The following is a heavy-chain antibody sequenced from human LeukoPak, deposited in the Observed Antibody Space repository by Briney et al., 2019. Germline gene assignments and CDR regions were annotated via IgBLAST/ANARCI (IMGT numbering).Heavy chain of an antibody. Sequence: PGGSLRLSCAASGFTFSSSSMSWVRQAPGKGLEWVSVISGSGGSTDYADSVKGRFTTSRDNSKNTLYLQMNSLRAEDTAVYYCAKGSGWYVWGQGTLVTVSS. CDR2: ISGSGGST. CDR1: GFTFSSSS. D-gene: IGHD6-19*01. J-gene: IGHJ4*02. V-gene: IGHV3-23*01. CDR3: AKGSGWYV.